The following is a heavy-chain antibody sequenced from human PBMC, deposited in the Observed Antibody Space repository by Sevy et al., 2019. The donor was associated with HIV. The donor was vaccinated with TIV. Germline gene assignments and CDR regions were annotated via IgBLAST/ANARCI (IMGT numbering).Heavy chain of an antibody. J-gene: IGHJ4*02. V-gene: IGHV3-23*01. CDR3: GKDPDYDSSGYVARFDY. Sequence: GGSLRLSCAASGFTFSSYAMSWVRQAPGKGLEWVSAISGSGGSTYYADSVKGRFTISRDNSKNTLYLQMNSLRAEDTAGLFFGKDPDYDSSGYVARFDYWGQGTLVTVSS. CDR1: GFTFSSYA. D-gene: IGHD3-22*01. CDR2: ISGSGGST.